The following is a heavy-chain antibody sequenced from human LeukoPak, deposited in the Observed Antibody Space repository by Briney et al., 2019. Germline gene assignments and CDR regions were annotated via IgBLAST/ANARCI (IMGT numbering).Heavy chain of an antibody. J-gene: IGHJ4*02. V-gene: IGHV1-2*02. D-gene: IGHD5-12*01. CDR2: INPDSGGT. Sequence: AASVKVSCKASGYTFTGYYMLWVRQAPGQGLEWMGWINPDSGGTNYAQKFQGRVTMTRDTSISTAYMELSRLRSDDTAVYYCARGEWLLSLVQVPRDYWGQGTLVTVSS. CDR3: ARGEWLLSLVQVPRDY. CDR1: GYTFTGYY.